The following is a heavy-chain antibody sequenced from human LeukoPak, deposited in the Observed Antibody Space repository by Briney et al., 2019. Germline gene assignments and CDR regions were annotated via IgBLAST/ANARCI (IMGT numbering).Heavy chain of an antibody. Sequence: RTGESLKISCKGSGYRFTSYWIGWVRQVPGKGLEWMGIIYPGDSDTRYSPSFQGQVTISADKSISTTYLQWSSLKASDTAMDYCARRQDILTGYNFDYWGQGTLVTVSS. CDR2: IYPGDSDT. V-gene: IGHV5-51*01. CDR3: ARRQDILTGYNFDY. D-gene: IGHD3-9*01. J-gene: IGHJ4*02. CDR1: GYRFTSYW.